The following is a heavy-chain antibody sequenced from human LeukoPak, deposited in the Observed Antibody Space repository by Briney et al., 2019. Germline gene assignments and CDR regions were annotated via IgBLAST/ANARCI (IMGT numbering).Heavy chain of an antibody. Sequence: ASVKVSCKASGYTFTSYGISWVRQAPGQGLEWMGWISAYNGNTNYAQKLQGRVTMTTDTSTSTAYMELRSLRSDDTAVYYCARENGDRTLRYYFDYWGQGTLVTVSS. CDR1: GYTFTSYG. CDR2: ISAYNGNT. CDR3: ARENGDRTLRYYFDY. D-gene: IGHD4-17*01. V-gene: IGHV1-18*01. J-gene: IGHJ4*02.